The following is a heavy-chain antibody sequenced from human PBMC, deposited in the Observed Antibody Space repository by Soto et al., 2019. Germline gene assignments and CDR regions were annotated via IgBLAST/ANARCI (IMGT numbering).Heavy chain of an antibody. CDR3: ARTLFPYGSGSLNFDY. J-gene: IGHJ4*02. CDR2: ISAYNGNT. Sequence: QVQLVQSGAEVKKPGASVKVSCKASGYTFTSYAISWVRQAPGQGLEWMGWISAYNGNTNYAQKLQGRVTMTTDTSTSTAYMELRSLRSDDTAVYYCARTLFPYGSGSLNFDYWGQGTLVTVSS. V-gene: IGHV1-18*01. D-gene: IGHD3-10*01. CDR1: GYTFTSYA.